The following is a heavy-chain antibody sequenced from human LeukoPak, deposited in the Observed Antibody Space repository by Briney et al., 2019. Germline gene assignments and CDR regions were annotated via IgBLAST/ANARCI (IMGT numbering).Heavy chain of an antibody. V-gene: IGHV3-30*02. CDR1: GFTFSSYG. Sequence: PGGSLRLSCAASGFTFSSYGMHGMHWVRQAPGKGLEWVAFIRYDGSNKYYADSVKGRFTISRDNSKNTLYLQMNGLRAEDTAVYYCANVGPHLDSSGYYRSYYFDFWGQGTLVTVSS. J-gene: IGHJ4*02. CDR3: ANVGPHLDSSGYYRSYYFDF. CDR2: IRYDGSNK. D-gene: IGHD3-22*01.